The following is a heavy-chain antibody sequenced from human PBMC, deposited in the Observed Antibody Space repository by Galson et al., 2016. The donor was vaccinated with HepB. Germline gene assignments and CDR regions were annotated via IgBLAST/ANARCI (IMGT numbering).Heavy chain of an antibody. J-gene: IGHJ1*01. Sequence: SLRLSCAASGFSFSRYATHWVRQAPGKGLEWVAVISHEGRKKYYADSVKGRFTISRDNSKNSLDLQMSTLRADDTAVYFCAKKGGSRYFDWLLKNGYFQHWGQGTLVTVSS. V-gene: IGHV3-30*18. CDR3: AKKGGSRYFDWLLKNGYFQH. D-gene: IGHD3-9*01. CDR1: GFSFSRYA. CDR2: ISHEGRKK.